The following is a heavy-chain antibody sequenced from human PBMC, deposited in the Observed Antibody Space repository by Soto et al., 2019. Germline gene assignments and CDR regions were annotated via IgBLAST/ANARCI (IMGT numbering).Heavy chain of an antibody. CDR1: GYTFTGYY. J-gene: IGHJ6*02. Sequence: VSVKVSCKDSGYTFTGYYIPWVREAPVQGLEWMGWINPQTGGTSYAQKFQGRVTLSRDTSINTAYLELSRLRFDDAAVYFCARERYQVMSDGMDVWGQGTTVTVSS. V-gene: IGHV1-2*02. CDR3: ARERYQVMSDGMDV. D-gene: IGHD2-2*01. CDR2: INPQTGGT.